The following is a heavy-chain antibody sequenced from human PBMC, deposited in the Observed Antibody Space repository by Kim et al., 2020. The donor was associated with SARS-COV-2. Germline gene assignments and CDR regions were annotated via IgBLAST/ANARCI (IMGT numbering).Heavy chain of an antibody. CDR2: IFYSENT. V-gene: IGHV4-39*01. J-gene: IGHJ4*02. D-gene: IGHD3-3*01. CDR1: GGSISSDSYY. Sequence: SETLSLTCTVSGGSISSDSYYWGWIRQPPGKGLEWIGSIFYSENTYYNPSLKSRVTMSVDTSKNQFSLRLNSVTAADTAVYYCARHVRIPYFWSGYPDYWGQGMLVTVSS. CDR3: ARHVRIPYFWSGYPDY.